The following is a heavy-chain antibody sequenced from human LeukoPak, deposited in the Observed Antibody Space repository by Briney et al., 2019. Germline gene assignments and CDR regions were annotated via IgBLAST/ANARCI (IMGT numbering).Heavy chain of an antibody. D-gene: IGHD1-26*01. Sequence: PGRSLRLSCAASGFTFSSYGMHLVRQAPGKGLEWVAAISYDGSNKYYADSVKGRFTISRDNSKNTLYLQMNSLRAEDTAVYYCAKDLSSGSYLVFDYWGQGTLVTVSS. J-gene: IGHJ4*02. CDR1: GFTFSSYG. CDR3: AKDLSSGSYLVFDY. CDR2: ISYDGSNK. V-gene: IGHV3-30*18.